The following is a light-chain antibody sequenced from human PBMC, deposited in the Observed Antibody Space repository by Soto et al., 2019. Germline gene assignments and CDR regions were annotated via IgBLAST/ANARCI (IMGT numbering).Light chain of an antibody. CDR2: DVT. CDR3: CSYAGSDSNV. CDR1: TSDVGGYNY. J-gene: IGLJ1*01. Sequence: QSVLTQPRSVSGSPGQSVTISCTGTTSDVGGYNYVSWYQHHPSKAPKLMIYDVTKRPSGVPDRFSGSRSGNTASLTISGLQAEDEADYYCCSYAGSDSNVFGTGTKLTVL. V-gene: IGLV2-11*01.